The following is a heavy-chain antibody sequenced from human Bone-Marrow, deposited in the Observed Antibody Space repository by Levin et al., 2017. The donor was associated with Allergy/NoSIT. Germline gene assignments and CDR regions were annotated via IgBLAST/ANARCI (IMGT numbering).Heavy chain of an antibody. J-gene: IGHJ5*02. CDR3: VRDSHCTTPTCTNWFDP. V-gene: IGHV3-23*01. CDR2: IGGSGGSR. CDR1: GFTFNHYA. Sequence: GESLKISCEASGFTFNHYALSWVRQAPGKGLEWVSYIGGSGGSRTYAGSVKGRFTISRDNSKNTTYLELKNVRVEDTAVYYCVRDSHCTTPTCTNWFDPWGQGTLVTVSS. D-gene: IGHD2-8*01.